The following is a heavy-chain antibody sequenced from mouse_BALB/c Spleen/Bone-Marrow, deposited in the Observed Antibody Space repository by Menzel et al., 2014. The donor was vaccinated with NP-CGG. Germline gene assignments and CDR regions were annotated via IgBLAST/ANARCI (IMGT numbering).Heavy chain of an antibody. J-gene: IGHJ4*01. CDR3: AYGNYGYAMDY. V-gene: IGHV1-4*01. D-gene: IGHD2-10*02. Sequence: VMLVESGAELARPGASVKMSYKASGYTFTSYTMHWVKQRPGQGLEWIGYINPSSGYTNYNQKFKDKATLTADKSSSTAYMQLSSLTSEDSAVYYCAYGNYGYAMDYWGQGTSVTVSS. CDR1: GYTFTSYT. CDR2: INPSSGYT.